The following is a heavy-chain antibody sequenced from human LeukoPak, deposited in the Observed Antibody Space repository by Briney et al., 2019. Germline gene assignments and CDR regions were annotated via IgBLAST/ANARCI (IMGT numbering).Heavy chain of an antibody. J-gene: IGHJ4*02. CDR2: INPNSGGT. D-gene: IGHD2-15*01. CDR1: GYTFTGYY. V-gene: IGHV1-2*02. CDR3: ARSDEYCSGGSCYQKPLDY. Sequence: GASVRVSCKASGYTFTGYYMHWVRQAPGQGLEWMGWINPNSGGTNYAQKFQGRVTMTRDTSISTAYMELSRLRSDDTAVYYCARSDEYCSGGSCYQKPLDYWGQGTLVTVPS.